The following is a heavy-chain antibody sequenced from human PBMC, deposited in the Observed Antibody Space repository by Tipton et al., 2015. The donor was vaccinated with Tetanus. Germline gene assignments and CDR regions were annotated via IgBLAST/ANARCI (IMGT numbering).Heavy chain of an antibody. D-gene: IGHD6-6*01. CDR2: ISGGGVST. V-gene: IGHV3-23*01. J-gene: IGHJ1*01. CDR1: GFTFSSYA. Sequence: SLRLSCAASGFTFSSYAMNWVRQAPGKGLEWVSAISGGGVSTYYADSVKGRFTISRDNSKNTLYLQMNSLRADDTAVYFCAKSEARLGTSSSLDWGQGPWSPSPQ. CDR3: AKSEARLGTSSSLD.